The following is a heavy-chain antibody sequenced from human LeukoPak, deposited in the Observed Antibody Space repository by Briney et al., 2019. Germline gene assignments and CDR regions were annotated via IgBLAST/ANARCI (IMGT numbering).Heavy chain of an antibody. Sequence: SETLSLTCTVSGGSINSDYWSWIRQPPGKGLEWIGYIYYSGSTNYNPSLKSRVTISVDTSKNQFSLKLSSVTAADTAVYYCARQGRDGYGSFLYYFDYWGQGTLVTVSS. D-gene: IGHD5-24*01. CDR3: ARQGRDGYGSFLYYFDY. J-gene: IGHJ4*02. CDR1: GGSINSDY. CDR2: IYYSGST. V-gene: IGHV4-59*08.